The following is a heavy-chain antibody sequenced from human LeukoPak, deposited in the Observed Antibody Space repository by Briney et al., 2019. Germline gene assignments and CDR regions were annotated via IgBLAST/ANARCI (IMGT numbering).Heavy chain of an antibody. V-gene: IGHV7-4-1*02. Sequence: ASVKVSCKASGYTFSSYTLSWLRQAPGQGLEWMGWINTYTGTPTYAQGFTGRFVFSLDSSVSTAYLQINSLKAEDIAVYYYVRQYSGYESLYFDSWGQGTLVTVSS. CDR2: INTYTGTP. J-gene: IGHJ4*02. CDR3: VRQYSGYESLYFDS. D-gene: IGHD5-12*01. CDR1: GYTFSSYT.